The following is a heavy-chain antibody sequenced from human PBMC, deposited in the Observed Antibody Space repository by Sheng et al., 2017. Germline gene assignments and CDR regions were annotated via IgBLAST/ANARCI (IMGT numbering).Heavy chain of an antibody. J-gene: IGHJ6*02. Sequence: QVQLQQWGAGLLKPSETLSLTCAVYGGSFSGYYWSWIRQPPWKGLEWIGEINHSGSTNYNPSLKSRVTISVDTSKNQFSLKLSSVTAADTAVYYCARTLIVVVPAAIFYSATICPLYYYYGMDVWGQG. CDR1: GGSFSGYY. CDR3: ARTLIVVVPAAIFYSATICPLYYYYGMDV. V-gene: IGHV4-34*01. D-gene: IGHD2-2*02. CDR2: INHSGST.